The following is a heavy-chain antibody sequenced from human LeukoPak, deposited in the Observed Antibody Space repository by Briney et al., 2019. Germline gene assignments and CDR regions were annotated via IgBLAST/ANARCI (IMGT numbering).Heavy chain of an antibody. J-gene: IGHJ6*03. D-gene: IGHD2-2*01. V-gene: IGHV3-15*01. Sequence: TPGGSLRLSCAASGFTFSNAWMSWVRQAPGKGLEWVGRIKSKTDGGTTDYAAPVKGRFTISRDDSKNTLYLQMNSLKTEDTAVYYCTKTPNRRICSSTSCGHYYYYYYMDVWGKGTTVTVSS. CDR3: TKTPNRRICSSTSCGHYYYYYYMDV. CDR2: IKSKTDGGTT. CDR1: GFTFSNAW.